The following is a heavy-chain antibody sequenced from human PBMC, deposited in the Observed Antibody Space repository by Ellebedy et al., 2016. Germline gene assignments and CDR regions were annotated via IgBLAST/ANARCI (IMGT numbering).Heavy chain of an antibody. D-gene: IGHD1-1*01. Sequence: GGSLRLSCAASGFTFSSYAMSWVRQAPGKGLEWVAVIWYDGSNKYYADSVKGRFTISRDNSKNTLYLQMNSLRAEDTALYYCARTWGNWNDDAFDIWGQGTMVTVSS. CDR3: ARTWGNWNDDAFDI. CDR1: GFTFSSYA. J-gene: IGHJ3*02. CDR2: IWYDGSNK. V-gene: IGHV3-33*08.